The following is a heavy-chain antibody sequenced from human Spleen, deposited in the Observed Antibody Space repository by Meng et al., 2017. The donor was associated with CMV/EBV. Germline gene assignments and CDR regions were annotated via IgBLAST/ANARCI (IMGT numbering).Heavy chain of an antibody. CDR2: IDSGGTTM. Sequence: GGSLRLSCAASGFTFSSFEMNWVRQVPGKGPEWISYIDSGGTTMLYADSVKGRFTVSRDDAKSSLHLQMNSLRAGDTAVYYCSRDGGDHYFDYWGQGTLVTVS. CDR1: GFTFSSFE. V-gene: IGHV3-48*03. D-gene: IGHD3-16*01. CDR3: SRDGGDHYFDY. J-gene: IGHJ4*02.